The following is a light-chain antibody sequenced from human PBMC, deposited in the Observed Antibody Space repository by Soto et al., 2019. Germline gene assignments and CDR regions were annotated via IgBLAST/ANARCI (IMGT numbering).Light chain of an antibody. CDR2: AAS. V-gene: IGKV1-39*01. CDR3: EQSYSFWT. CDR1: QSISRY. J-gene: IGKJ1*01. Sequence: DIQMTQSPSSLSASVGDRVTITCRASQSISRYLNWYQHKPGKAPNLLIYAASSLQSGVPSRFSGSGSGTDFTLTISGLQPEVFATYYCEQSYSFWTFGQGTKVEIK.